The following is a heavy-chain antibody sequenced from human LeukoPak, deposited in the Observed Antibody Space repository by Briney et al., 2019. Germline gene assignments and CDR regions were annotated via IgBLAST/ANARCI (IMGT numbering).Heavy chain of an antibody. D-gene: IGHD2-15*01. CDR3: ARHKRVVAADYYGMDV. CDR1: GGSISSYY. J-gene: IGHJ6*02. CDR2: IYYSGST. Sequence: SETLSLTCTVSGGSISSYYWSWIRQPPGKGLEWIGYIYYSGSTNYNPSLKSRVTISVDTSKNQFSLKLSSVTAADTAVYYCARHKRVVAADYYGMDVWGQGTTVTVSS. V-gene: IGHV4-59*08.